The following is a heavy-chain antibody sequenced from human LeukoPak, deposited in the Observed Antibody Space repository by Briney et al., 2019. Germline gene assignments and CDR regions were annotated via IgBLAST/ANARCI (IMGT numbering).Heavy chain of an antibody. J-gene: IGHJ5*02. CDR2: INPNSGGT. Sequence: GASVKVSCKASGYTFTSYDINWVRQATGQGLEWMGWINPNSGGTNYAQKFQGRVTMTRDTSISTAYMELSRLRSDDTAVYYCASTIFGVDPRPRLWFDPWGQGTLVTVSS. V-gene: IGHV1-2*02. CDR1: GYTFTSYD. D-gene: IGHD3-3*01. CDR3: ASTIFGVDPRPRLWFDP.